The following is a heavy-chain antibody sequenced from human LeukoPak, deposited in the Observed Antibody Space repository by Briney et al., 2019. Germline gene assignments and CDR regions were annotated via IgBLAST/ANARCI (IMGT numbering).Heavy chain of an antibody. CDR3: ARRGVRGSYLRGGSGPNAFDI. V-gene: IGHV5-51*01. CDR2: IYPGDSDT. D-gene: IGHD1-26*01. Sequence: GESLKISCKGSGYSFTSYWIGWVRQMPGRGLEWMGIIYPGDSDTRYSPSFQGQVTISADKSINTAYLQWSSLKASDTAMYYCARRGVRGSYLRGGSGPNAFDIWGQGTMVTVSS. CDR1: GYSFTSYW. J-gene: IGHJ3*02.